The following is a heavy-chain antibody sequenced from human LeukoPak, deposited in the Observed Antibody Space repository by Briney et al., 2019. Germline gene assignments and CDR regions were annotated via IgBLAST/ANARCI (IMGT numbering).Heavy chain of an antibody. CDR1: GFTLSTYS. Sequence: PGGSLRLSCAASGFTLSTYSMNWVRQAPGKGLEWVSYISSSSSTIYYADSVKGRFTISRDNAENSLFLQMNSLRAEDTAVYYCARARTIIARNFDYWGQGTLVTVSS. D-gene: IGHD5-12*01. CDR3: ARARTIIARNFDY. J-gene: IGHJ4*02. CDR2: ISSSSSTI. V-gene: IGHV3-48*01.